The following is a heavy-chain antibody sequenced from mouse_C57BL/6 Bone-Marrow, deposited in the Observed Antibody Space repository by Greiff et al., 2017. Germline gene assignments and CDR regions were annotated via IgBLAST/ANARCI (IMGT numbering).Heavy chain of an antibody. CDR2: IDPGNGDT. J-gene: IGHJ2*01. CDR1: GFNIKDDY. D-gene: IGHD1-1*01. V-gene: IGHV14-4*01. Sequence: VHVKQSGAELVRPGASVKLSCTASGFNIKDDYMHWVKQRPEQGLEWIGWIDPGNGDTEYAKKFQGKATITADTSSNTAYLQLSSLTSEDTAVYDCTTGTTGVPDYWGQGTTLTVSA. CDR3: TTGTTGVPDY.